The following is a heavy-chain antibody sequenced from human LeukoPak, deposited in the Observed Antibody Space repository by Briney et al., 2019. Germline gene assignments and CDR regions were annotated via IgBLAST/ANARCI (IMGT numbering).Heavy chain of an antibody. CDR3: ASSDCNSTSCYIDY. CDR1: RFTFSDYY. D-gene: IGHD2-2*02. CDR2: ISSSGSNI. Sequence: GGSVRLFCAASRFTFSDYYMRWMRQASGKGLEWVSYISSSGSNIYYADSVKGRFTISRDNAKNSLYLQMNSLRAEDTAVYYCASSDCNSTSCYIDYWGQGTLVTVSS. V-gene: IGHV3-11*01. J-gene: IGHJ4*02.